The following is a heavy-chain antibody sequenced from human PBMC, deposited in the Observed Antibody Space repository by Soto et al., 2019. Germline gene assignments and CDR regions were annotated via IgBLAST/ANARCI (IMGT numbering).Heavy chain of an antibody. D-gene: IGHD3-3*01. V-gene: IGHV3-30-3*01. CDR3: ASGGITIFGVVIILDYYYGMDV. CDR1: GFTFSSYA. CDR2: ISYDGSNK. Sequence: GGSLRLSCAASGFTFSSYAMHWVRQAPGKGLEWVAVISYDGSNKYYADSVKGRFTISRDNSKNTLYLQMNSLRAEDTAVYYCASGGITIFGVVIILDYYYGMDVWGQGTTVTVSS. J-gene: IGHJ6*02.